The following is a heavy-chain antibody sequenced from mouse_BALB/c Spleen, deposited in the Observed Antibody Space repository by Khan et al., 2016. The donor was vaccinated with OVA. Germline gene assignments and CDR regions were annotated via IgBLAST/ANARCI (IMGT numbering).Heavy chain of an antibody. J-gene: IGHJ3*01. Sequence: VQLKESGPGLVQPSQSLSITCTVSGFSLPNYSVHWVRQSPGKGLEWLGVIWSAGSTDYNEAFISRLTISKDNSRSQVFFKMNNLQPNETAIYYCARRGYDYGRGALFAYWGQGTLVTVSA. CDR2: IWSAGST. V-gene: IGHV2-2*02. CDR1: GFSLPNYS. D-gene: IGHD2-4*01. CDR3: ARRGYDYGRGALFAY.